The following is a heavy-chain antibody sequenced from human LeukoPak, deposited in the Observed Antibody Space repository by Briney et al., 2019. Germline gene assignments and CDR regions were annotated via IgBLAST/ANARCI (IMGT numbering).Heavy chain of an antibody. CDR1: GGSLSSSSYY. J-gene: IGHJ6*02. CDR3: ASQYSYGVGLYGMDV. D-gene: IGHD5-18*01. V-gene: IGHV4-39*01. Sequence: KPSETLSLTRTVSGGSLSSSSYYWGWIRQPPGKGLEWVGSIYYSGSTYYNPSLKSRVTISVDTSKNKFSLKLSSVTAADTAVYYCASQYSYGVGLYGMDVWGQGTTVTVSS. CDR2: IYYSGST.